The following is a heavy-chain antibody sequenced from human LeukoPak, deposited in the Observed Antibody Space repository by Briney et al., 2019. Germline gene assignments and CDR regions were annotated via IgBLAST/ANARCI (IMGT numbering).Heavy chain of an antibody. CDR2: IYQSGRT. Sequence: SETLSLTCGVSGYSISSGYYLGWIRQPPGKGLEWIGSIYQSGRTYYNPSLKSRVTISVDTSKNQFSLKLSSVTAADTAVYYCARPTPYCSGGSCYFDYWGQGTLVTVSS. CDR1: GYSISSGYY. CDR3: ARPTPYCSGGSCYFDY. V-gene: IGHV4-38-2*01. D-gene: IGHD2-15*01. J-gene: IGHJ4*02.